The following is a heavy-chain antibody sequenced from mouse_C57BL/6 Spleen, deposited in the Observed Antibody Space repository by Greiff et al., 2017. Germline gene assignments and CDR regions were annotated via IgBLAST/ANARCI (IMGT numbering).Heavy chain of an antibody. D-gene: IGHD3-2*02. Sequence: VKLMESGPGLVQPSQSLSITCTVSGFSLTSYGVHWVRQSPGKGLEWLGVIWSGGSTDYNAAFVSRLSISKDNSKSQVFFKMNSLKADDTAIYYCARFGVPRRLYAMDYWGQGTSVTVSS. CDR2: IWSGGST. J-gene: IGHJ4*01. V-gene: IGHV2-2*01. CDR3: ARFGVPRRLYAMDY. CDR1: GFSLTSYG.